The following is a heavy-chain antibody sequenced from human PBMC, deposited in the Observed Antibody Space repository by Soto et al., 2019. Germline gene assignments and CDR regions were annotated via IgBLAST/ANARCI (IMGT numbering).Heavy chain of an antibody. CDR1: GGTFSSYT. D-gene: IGHD3-10*01. Sequence: QVQLVQSGAEVKKPGSSVKVSCKASGGTFSSYTISWVRQAPGQGLEWMGRIIPILGIANYAQKFQGRVTITADKSTSTAYMELSSLRSEDTAVYYCARGYYGSGSYYSDYWGQGTLVTVSS. J-gene: IGHJ4*02. CDR3: ARGYYGSGSYYSDY. CDR2: IIPILGIA. V-gene: IGHV1-69*02.